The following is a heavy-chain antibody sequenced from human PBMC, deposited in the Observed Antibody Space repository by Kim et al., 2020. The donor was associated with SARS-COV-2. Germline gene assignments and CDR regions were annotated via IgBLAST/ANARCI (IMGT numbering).Heavy chain of an antibody. V-gene: IGHV3-30*18. J-gene: IGHJ4*02. CDR3: AKDPSEYSSSSVPDY. CDR2: ISYDGNGK. Sequence: GGSLRLSCAASGFTFSNYGMYWVRQAPGKGLEWVAVISYDGNGKYYIDSVKGRFTISRDDSKNTLYLQMNRLRTEDTAVYYCAKDPSEYSSSSVPDYWGQGTLVTVSS. CDR1: GFTFSNYG. D-gene: IGHD6-6*01.